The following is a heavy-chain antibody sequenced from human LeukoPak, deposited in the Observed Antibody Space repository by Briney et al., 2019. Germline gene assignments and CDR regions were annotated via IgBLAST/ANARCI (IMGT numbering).Heavy chain of an antibody. D-gene: IGHD3-10*01. J-gene: IGHJ6*02. CDR2: ILYDGSNK. CDR1: GFTFSSYG. CDR3: AKDLITASITMVRGMDV. V-gene: IGHV3-30*18. Sequence: PGRSLRLSCAASGFTFSSYGMHWVRQAPGKGLEWVAVILYDGSNKYYADSVKGRFTISRDNSKNTLYLQMNSLRAEDTAVYYCAKDLITASITMVRGMDVWGQGTTVTVSS.